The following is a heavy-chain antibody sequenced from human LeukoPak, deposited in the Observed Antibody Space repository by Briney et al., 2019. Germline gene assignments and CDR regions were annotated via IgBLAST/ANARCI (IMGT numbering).Heavy chain of an antibody. CDR2: IYYSGST. D-gene: IGHD6-6*01. Sequence: SETLSLTRTVSGGSISSHYWSWLRQPPGKGLEWLGYIYYSGSTNYKPPLKSRVTISVDTSKNQFSLKLSSVTAADTAVYYCARDLVDARKEYSSPRGWFDPGGQGTLVTVSS. V-gene: IGHV4-59*11. CDR3: ARDLVDARKEYSSPRGWFDP. CDR1: GGSISSHY. J-gene: IGHJ5*02.